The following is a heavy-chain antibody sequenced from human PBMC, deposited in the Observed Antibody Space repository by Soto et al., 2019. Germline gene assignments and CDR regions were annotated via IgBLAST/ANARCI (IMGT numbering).Heavy chain of an antibody. V-gene: IGHV1-24*01. D-gene: IGHD1-26*01. CDR3: ATFEALPLLGMDV. J-gene: IGHJ6*03. CDR1: GYTLTELS. CDR2: FDPEDGET. Sequence: ASVKVSCKVSGYTLTELSMHWVRQAPGKGLEWMGGFDPEDGETIYAQKFQGRVTTTEDTSTDTAYMELSSLRSEDTAAYYCATFEALPLLGMDVWGKGTTVTVSS.